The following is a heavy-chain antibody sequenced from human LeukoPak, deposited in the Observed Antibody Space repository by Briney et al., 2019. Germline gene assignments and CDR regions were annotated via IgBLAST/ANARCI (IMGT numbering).Heavy chain of an antibody. J-gene: IGHJ5*02. D-gene: IGHD2-15*01. Sequence: GGSLRLSCAASGFTFSNAWMSWVGQAPGKGLEWVGRSKSKTDGGTTDYAAPVKGRFTISRDNSKNTLDLQMNSLKTEDTAVYHCTTCNGHWFDPWGQGTLVTVSS. CDR3: TTCNGHWFDP. CDR2: SKSKTDGGTT. CDR1: GFTFSNAW. V-gene: IGHV3-15*05.